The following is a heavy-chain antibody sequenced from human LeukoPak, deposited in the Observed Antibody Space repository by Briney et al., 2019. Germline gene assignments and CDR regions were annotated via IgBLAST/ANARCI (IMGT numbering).Heavy chain of an antibody. D-gene: IGHD5-12*01. CDR1: GGSISSYY. J-gene: IGHJ6*04. V-gene: IGHV4-59*01. CDR2: IDNSGST. Sequence: SETLSLTCTVSGGSISSYYWSWIRQPPGKGLEWIGYIDNSGSTNYNPSLKSRVTISVDKSKNQFSLRLSSVTAADTAVYYCARMTYDPHGVDVWGKGTTVTVSS. CDR3: ARMTYDPHGVDV.